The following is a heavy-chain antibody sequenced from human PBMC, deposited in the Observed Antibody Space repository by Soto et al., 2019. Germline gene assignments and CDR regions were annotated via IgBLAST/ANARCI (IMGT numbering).Heavy chain of an antibody. CDR2: IRSKAYGGTT. J-gene: IGHJ3*02. Sequence: GGSLRLSCTASGFTFGDYAMSWFRQAPGKGLEWVGFIRSKAYGGTTEYAASVKGRFTISRDDSKSIAYLQMNSLKTEDTAVYYCTRDRIVVVVAATPVGGVYDAFDIWGQGTMVTVSS. V-gene: IGHV3-49*03. D-gene: IGHD2-15*01. CDR1: GFTFGDYA. CDR3: TRDRIVVVVAATPVGGVYDAFDI.